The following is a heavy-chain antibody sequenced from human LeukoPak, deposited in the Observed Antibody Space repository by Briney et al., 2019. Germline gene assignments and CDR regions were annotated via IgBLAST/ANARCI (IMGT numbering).Heavy chain of an antibody. Sequence: ASVKVSCKASGGTFSSYAISWVRRAPGQGLEWMGRIIPILGIANYAQKFQGRVTITADKSTSTAYMELSSLRSEDTAVYYCARDRGSSGEGDFDYWGQGTLVTVSS. J-gene: IGHJ4*02. D-gene: IGHD6-19*01. CDR3: ARDRGSSGEGDFDY. CDR1: GGTFSSYA. CDR2: IIPILGIA. V-gene: IGHV1-69*04.